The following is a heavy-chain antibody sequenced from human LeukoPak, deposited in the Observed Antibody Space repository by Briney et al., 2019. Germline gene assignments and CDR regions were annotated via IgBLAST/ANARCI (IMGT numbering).Heavy chain of an antibody. D-gene: IGHD5-24*01. J-gene: IGHJ4*02. V-gene: IGHV4-4*07. CDR1: GESFSGFY. Sequence: SETLSLTCAVYGESFSGFYWSWIRQPAGKGLEWIGRIYTSGSTNYNPSLKSRVTISVDTSKNQFSLKLSSVTAADTAVSYCARDGEMATTWGQGTLVTVSS. CDR2: IYTSGST. CDR3: ARDGEMATT.